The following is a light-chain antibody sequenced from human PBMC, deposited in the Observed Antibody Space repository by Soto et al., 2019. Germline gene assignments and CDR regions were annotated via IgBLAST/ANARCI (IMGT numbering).Light chain of an antibody. J-gene: IGKJ1*01. V-gene: IGKV3-20*01. CDR1: QSVSSSY. CDR3: QQYGSSPQWT. Sequence: EIVLTQSPGTLSLSPGERATLSCRASQSVSSSYLAWYQQKPGHAPRLLIYGASSRATGIPDRFSGSGSGTDFTLTISRLEPEDFAVYYCQQYGSSPQWTFGQGTKV. CDR2: GAS.